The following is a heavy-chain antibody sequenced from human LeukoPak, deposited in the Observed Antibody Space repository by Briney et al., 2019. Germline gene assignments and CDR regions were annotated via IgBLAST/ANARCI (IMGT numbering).Heavy chain of an antibody. V-gene: IGHV3-30-3*01. CDR1: EFSFGGYA. CDR2: ISYDGSNK. Sequence: PGGSLRLSRAASEFSFGGYAMYWVRQAPGKGLEWVAVISYDGSNKYYADSLKGRFTISRDDSKNMLYLQMNGLRAEDTAVYYCARGAPPDYWGQGTLVIVSS. CDR3: ARGAPPDY. J-gene: IGHJ4*02.